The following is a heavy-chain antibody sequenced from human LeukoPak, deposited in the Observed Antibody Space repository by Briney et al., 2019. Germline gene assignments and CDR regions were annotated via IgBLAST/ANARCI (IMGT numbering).Heavy chain of an antibody. CDR3: ARRIAVAGTGYYGLDV. Sequence: GGSLRLSCKGSGYSFTSYWISWVRQMPGKGLEWMGRIDPSDSYTNYSPSFQGHVTISADKSISTAYLQWSSLKASDTATYYCARRIAVAGTGYYGLDVWGQGTTVTVSS. V-gene: IGHV5-10-1*01. CDR1: GYSFTSYW. J-gene: IGHJ6*02. CDR2: IDPSDSYT. D-gene: IGHD6-19*01.